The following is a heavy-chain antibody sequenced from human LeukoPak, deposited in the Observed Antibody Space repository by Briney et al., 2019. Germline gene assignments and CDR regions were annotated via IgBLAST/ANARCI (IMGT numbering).Heavy chain of an antibody. V-gene: IGHV1-69*05. CDR1: GGTFSSYA. CDR3: ARDHYSNYDGFDY. CDR2: IIPLFGTA. Sequence: SSVKVSCKASGGTFSSYAISWVRQAPGQGLEWMGRIIPLFGTANCAQKFQDRVTITTDESTSTAYMELSSLRSEDTAMYYCARDHYSNYDGFDYWGQGTLVTVSS. D-gene: IGHD4-11*01. J-gene: IGHJ4*02.